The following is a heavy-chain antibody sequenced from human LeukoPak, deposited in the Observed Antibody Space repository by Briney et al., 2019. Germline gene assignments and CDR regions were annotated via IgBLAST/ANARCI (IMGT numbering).Heavy chain of an antibody. V-gene: IGHV3-30*18. Sequence: PGGSLRLSCAASGFTFSGFAMSWVRRAPGKGLEWVAVISYDGSNKYYADSVKGRFTISRDNSKNTLYLQMNSLRAEDTAVYYCAKVGAYYYDSSGYYDYWGQGTLVTVSS. CDR2: ISYDGSNK. D-gene: IGHD3-22*01. CDR1: GFTFSGFA. J-gene: IGHJ4*02. CDR3: AKVGAYYYDSSGYYDY.